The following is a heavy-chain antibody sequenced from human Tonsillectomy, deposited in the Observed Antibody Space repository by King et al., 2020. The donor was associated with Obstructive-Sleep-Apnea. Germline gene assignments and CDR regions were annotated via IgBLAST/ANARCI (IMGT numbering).Heavy chain of an antibody. Sequence: VQLVESGGGLVQPGGSLRLSCSASGFTFSSYAMSWVRQAPGKGVEWVSAISGSGGATYYADSVKGRFTSSRDNSKNTLYLQMNSLRAEDTAVYYCVKDRKLTYYFDYWGQGTLVTVSS. CDR1: GFTFSSYA. V-gene: IGHV3-23*04. J-gene: IGHJ4*02. CDR3: VKDRKLTYYFDY. D-gene: IGHD1-14*01. CDR2: ISGSGGAT.